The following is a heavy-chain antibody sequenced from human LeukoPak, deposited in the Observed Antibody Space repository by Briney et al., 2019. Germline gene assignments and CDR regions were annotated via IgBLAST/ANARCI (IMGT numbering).Heavy chain of an antibody. V-gene: IGHV3-30*02. CDR1: GFTFSSYG. J-gene: IGHJ4*02. D-gene: IGHD7-27*01. Sequence: GGSLRLSCAASGFTFSSYGMHWVRQAPGKGLEWVAFIRYDGNNKYYTDSVKGRFTISRDNSKNTVYLQMNSLRAEDTAVYYCARELNWGGRYFDSWGQGTLVTVSS. CDR3: ARELNWGGRYFDS. CDR2: IRYDGNNK.